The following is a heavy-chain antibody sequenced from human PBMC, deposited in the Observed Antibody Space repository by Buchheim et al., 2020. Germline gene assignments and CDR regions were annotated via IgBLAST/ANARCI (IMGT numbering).Heavy chain of an antibody. CDR1: GFTFSSYA. Sequence: QLLESGGGLEQPGGSLRLSCAASGFTFSSYAMGWVRQAPGKGLEWVSIVTSGGNTYYTDSVKGRFTISRDNSKHTLSLQMNSLRVEDTAVYYCAKFYGSGSRAFEYWSQGTL. D-gene: IGHD3-10*01. CDR3: AKFYGSGSRAFEY. V-gene: IGHV3-23*01. J-gene: IGHJ4*02. CDR2: IVTSGGNT.